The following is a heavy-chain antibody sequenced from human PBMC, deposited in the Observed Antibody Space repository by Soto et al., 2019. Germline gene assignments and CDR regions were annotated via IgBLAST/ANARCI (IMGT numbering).Heavy chain of an antibody. J-gene: IGHJ4*02. Sequence: SETLSLTCAVYGGSFSGYYCSWVRQAPGKGLEWIGEIHPSGSTYYNPSLESRLTLSVDTSKNQFSLKLTSMTAADTAVYYCSRGIDSKKVGNYWGQGTQVTVSS. V-gene: IGHV4-34*01. CDR1: GGSFSGYY. D-gene: IGHD3-22*01. CDR3: SRGIDSKKVGNY. CDR2: IHPSGST.